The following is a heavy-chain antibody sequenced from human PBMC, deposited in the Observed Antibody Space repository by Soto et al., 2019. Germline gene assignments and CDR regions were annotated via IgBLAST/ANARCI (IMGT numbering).Heavy chain of an antibody. D-gene: IGHD1-1*01. J-gene: IGHJ4*02. CDR1: GYTFTSYG. V-gene: IGHV1-18*01. CDR3: ARGRYGDY. CDR2: ISAHNGNT. Sequence: QVHLVQSGAEVKKPGASVKVSCKASGYTFTSYGITWVRQAPGQGIEWMGWISAHNGNTDYAQKLQGRVMVTRDTSTSTVSMELRSMRSDDTAVYYCARGRYGDYWGQGARVTVSS.